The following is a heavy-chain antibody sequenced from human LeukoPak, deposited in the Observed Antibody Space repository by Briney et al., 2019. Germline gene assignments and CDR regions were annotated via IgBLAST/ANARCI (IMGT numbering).Heavy chain of an antibody. D-gene: IGHD2-15*01. CDR2: INPSGGST. CDR3: ARPSKTGTPGGTFDY. J-gene: IGHJ4*02. CDR1: GYTFTSYY. Sequence: ASVKVSCKASGYTFTSYYMHWVRQAPGQGLEWMGIINPSGGSTSYAQKFQGRVTMTRDTSTSTVYMELSSLRSEDTAVYYCARPSKTGTPGGTFDYWGQGTLVTVSS. V-gene: IGHV1-46*01.